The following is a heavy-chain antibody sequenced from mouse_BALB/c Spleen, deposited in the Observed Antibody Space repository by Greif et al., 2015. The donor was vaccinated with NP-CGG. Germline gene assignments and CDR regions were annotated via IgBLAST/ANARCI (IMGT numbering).Heavy chain of an antibody. CDR1: GYTFTSHW. V-gene: IGHV1-69*02. D-gene: IGHD2-1*01. Sequence: QVQLQQPGAELVKPGAPVKLSCKASGYTFTSHWMNWVKQRPGRGLEWIGRIDPSDSETHYNQKFKDKATLTVDKSSSTAYIQLSSLTSEDSAVYYCASGGNYDYFDYWGQGTTLTVSS. CDR3: ASGGNYDYFDY. CDR2: IDPSDSET. J-gene: IGHJ2*01.